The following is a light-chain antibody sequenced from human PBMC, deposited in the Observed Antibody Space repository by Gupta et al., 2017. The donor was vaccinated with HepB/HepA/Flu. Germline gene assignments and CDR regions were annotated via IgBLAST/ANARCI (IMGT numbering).Light chain of an antibody. V-gene: IGLV1-47*01. J-gene: IGLJ1*01. CDR3: AAWDDSLSGYV. CDR1: RSTIGSNY. CDR2: TSN. Sequence: QSVFTQPPSASGTPGQSVTIYCSGSRSTIGSNYVYWFKQLPGTAPKLVAYTSNQRPSGVPGRISGSKSDTSASLAISGLRSEDEADYYCAAWDDSLSGYVFGTGTTVTVL.